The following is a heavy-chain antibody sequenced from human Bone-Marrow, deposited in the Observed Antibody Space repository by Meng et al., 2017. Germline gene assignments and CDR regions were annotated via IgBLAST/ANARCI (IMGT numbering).Heavy chain of an antibody. Sequence: ASVKVSCKASGYTFTNYGISWVRQAPGQGLEWMGWINAGNGNTKYSQKFQGRVTITRDTSASTAYMELSSLRSEDTAVYYCARVGESYYGSAFDYWGQGTLVTVSS. J-gene: IGHJ4*02. D-gene: IGHD1-26*01. CDR3: ARVGESYYGSAFDY. CDR2: INAGNGNT. CDR1: GYTFTNYG. V-gene: IGHV1-3*01.